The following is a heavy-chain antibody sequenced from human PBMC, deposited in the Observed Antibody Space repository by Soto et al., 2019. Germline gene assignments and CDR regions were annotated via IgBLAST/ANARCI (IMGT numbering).Heavy chain of an antibody. CDR1: GAPITINY. J-gene: IGHJ4*01. CDR3: ARDAVGSYDH. V-gene: IGHV4-59*01. D-gene: IGHD3-22*01. Sequence: SGTLSLTCTVSGAPITINYRSWIRQAPGKGLEWIGYIYYSGSTTYNASLKSRVTMSADTSKDQFSLKLNTVTAADTAVYYCARDAVGSYDHWGPGILVTVSS. CDR2: IYYSGST.